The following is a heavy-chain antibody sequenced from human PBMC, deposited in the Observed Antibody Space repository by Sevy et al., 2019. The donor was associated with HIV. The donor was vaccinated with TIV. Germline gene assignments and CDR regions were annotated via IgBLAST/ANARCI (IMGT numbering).Heavy chain of an antibody. D-gene: IGHD3-10*02. V-gene: IGHV3-30*18. CDR1: GFNFQTFG. CDR3: TKESLRGTYIRGDFDH. CDR2: ISSDGINH. Sequence: GGSLRLSYSAFGFNFQTFGMRWIRQAPGKGPEWLAVISSDGINHNYAASVKGRFTRYRDNSKSLLFLQMNSLTPNDTAVYFCTKESLRGTYIRGDFDHWGQGTLVTVSS. J-gene: IGHJ4*02.